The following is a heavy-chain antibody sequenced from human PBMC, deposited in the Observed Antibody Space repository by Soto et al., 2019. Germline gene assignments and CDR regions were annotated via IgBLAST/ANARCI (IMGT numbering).Heavy chain of an antibody. CDR2: IIPILGIA. CDR1: GGTFSSYT. J-gene: IGHJ5*02. CDR3: ARVDCSSTSCYESGWFDP. D-gene: IGHD2-2*01. V-gene: IGHV1-69*02. Sequence: QVQLVQSGAEVKKPGSSVKVSCKASGGTFSSYTISWVRQAPGQGLEWMGRIIPILGIANYAQKFQGRVTINTDKSTSTAYMELSSLRSEDTAVYYCARVDCSSTSCYESGWFDPWGQGTLVTVSS.